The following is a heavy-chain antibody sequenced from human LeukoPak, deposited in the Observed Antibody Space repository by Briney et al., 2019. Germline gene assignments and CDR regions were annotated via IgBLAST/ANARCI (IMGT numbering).Heavy chain of an antibody. J-gene: IGHJ3*02. CDR3: ARDRCSSTSCYPPDAFDI. CDR2: IIPIFGTA. V-gene: IGHV1-69*13. CDR1: GGTFSSYA. Sequence: SVKVSCKASGGTFSSYATSWVRQAPGQGLEWMGGIIPIFGTANYAQKFQGRVTITADESTSTAYMELSSLRSEDTAVYYCARDRCSSTSCYPPDAFDIWGQGTMVTVSS. D-gene: IGHD2-2*01.